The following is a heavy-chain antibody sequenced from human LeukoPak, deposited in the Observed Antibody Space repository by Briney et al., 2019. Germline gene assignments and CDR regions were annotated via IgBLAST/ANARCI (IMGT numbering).Heavy chain of an antibody. CDR3: ARQRFGYCSSTSCYPSFDY. CDR1: GYSFISYW. Sequence: GESLPISCMGSGYSFISYWIGWVRQMPGKGLEWMGIIFPGDSDTSYSPSFQGQVTISADKSICTGYLHLSSPKAPDTAMYYWARQRFGYCSSTSCYPSFDYWGQGTLVTVSS. D-gene: IGHD2-2*01. CDR2: IFPGDSDT. J-gene: IGHJ4*02. V-gene: IGHV5-51*01.